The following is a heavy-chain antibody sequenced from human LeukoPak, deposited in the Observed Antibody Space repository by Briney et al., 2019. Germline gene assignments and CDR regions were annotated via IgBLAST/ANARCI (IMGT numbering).Heavy chain of an antibody. Sequence: SETLSLTCTVSGGSISSYYRSWIRQPPGKGLEWVGYIYYSGSTNHNPTLKSRVTISVYTSKNQFSLKLSSVTAADTAVYYCAAGGVADTHNWFDPWGQGTLVTVSS. V-gene: IGHV4-59*01. CDR2: IYYSGST. J-gene: IGHJ5*02. D-gene: IGHD2-15*01. CDR1: GGSISSYY. CDR3: AAGGVADTHNWFDP.